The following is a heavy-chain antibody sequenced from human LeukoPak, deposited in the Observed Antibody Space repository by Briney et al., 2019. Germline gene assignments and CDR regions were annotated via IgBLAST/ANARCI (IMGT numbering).Heavy chain of an antibody. J-gene: IGHJ4*02. D-gene: IGHD6-13*01. CDR3: ARGGAAGTLFDY. CDR2: IYYSGST. V-gene: IGHV4-59*01. Sequence: SETLSFTCTVSGGSISSYYWSWIRQPPGKGLEWIGYIYYSGSTNYNPSLKSRVTISVDTSKNQFSLKLSSVTAADTAVYYCARGGAAGTLFDYWGQGTLVTVSS. CDR1: GGSISSYY.